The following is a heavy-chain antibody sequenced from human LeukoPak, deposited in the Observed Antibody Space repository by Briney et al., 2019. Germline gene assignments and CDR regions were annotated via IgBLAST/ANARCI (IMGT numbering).Heavy chain of an antibody. J-gene: IGHJ4*02. CDR1: GDSVSSNSAA. Sequence: SQTLSLTCVISGDSVSSNSAAWNWIRQSPSRGLEWLGRTYYRSKWYHDFAVSVRGRMTINADTSKNQFSLQLNSVTPEDAAVYYCARSPFPFTSGWYPDYYPDYWGQGTLVTVSS. D-gene: IGHD6-19*01. V-gene: IGHV6-1*01. CDR2: TYYRSKWYH. CDR3: ARSPFPFTSGWYPDYYPDY.